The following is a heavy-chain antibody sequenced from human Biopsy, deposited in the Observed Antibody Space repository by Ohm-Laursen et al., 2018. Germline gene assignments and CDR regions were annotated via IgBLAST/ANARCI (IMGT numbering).Heavy chain of an antibody. J-gene: IGHJ6*02. Sequence: GSLRLSCAASGFTFSPYSMNWVRQAPGQGLEWVSSISSSGSFIYFADSVKGRFTISRDNARNSLYLQMNSLRAEDTAVYYCGRGQTVAPGYYGMDVWGQGTTVTVSS. CDR1: GFTFSPYS. V-gene: IGHV3-21*01. CDR3: GRGQTVAPGYYGMDV. D-gene: IGHD4-17*01. CDR2: ISSSGSFI.